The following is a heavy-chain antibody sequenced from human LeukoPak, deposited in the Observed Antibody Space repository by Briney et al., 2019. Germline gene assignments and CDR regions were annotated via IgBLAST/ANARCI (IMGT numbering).Heavy chain of an antibody. CDR1: GGSISSGGYS. CDR3: AREAAPGTAARRGAFDP. Sequence: SQTLSLTCAVSGGSISSGGYSWSWIRQPPGKGLEWIGYIYHSGSTYYNPSLKSRVTISVDRSKNQFSLKLSSVTAADTAMYYCAREAAPGTAARRGAFDPWGQGALVTVSS. CDR2: IYHSGST. J-gene: IGHJ5*02. D-gene: IGHD6-6*01. V-gene: IGHV4-30-2*01.